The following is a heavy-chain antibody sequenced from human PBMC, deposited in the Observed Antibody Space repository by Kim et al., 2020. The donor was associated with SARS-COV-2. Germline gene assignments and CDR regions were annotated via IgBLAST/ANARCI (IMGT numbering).Heavy chain of an antibody. J-gene: IGHJ4*01. V-gene: IGHV3-30*18. D-gene: IGHD3-10*01. CDR1: GFTFSSYG. CDR2: ISYDGSNK. CDR3: AKKGGDIWFGEYSFDY. Sequence: GGSLRLSCAASGFTFSSYGMHWVRQAPGKGLEWVAVISYDGSNKYYADSVKGRFTISRDNSKNTLYLLMNSLRAEDTAVYYCAKKGGDIWFGEYSFDYWG.